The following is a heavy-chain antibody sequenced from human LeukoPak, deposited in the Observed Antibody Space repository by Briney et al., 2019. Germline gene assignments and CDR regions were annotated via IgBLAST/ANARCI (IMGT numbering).Heavy chain of an antibody. D-gene: IGHD6-19*01. V-gene: IGHV3-9*03. CDR2: ISWNSGSI. J-gene: IGHJ4*02. CDR1: GFTFDDYA. CDR3: AKGSSASIAVAGTPQPVDY. Sequence: PGRSLRLSCAASGFTFDDYAMHWVRQAPGKCLEWVSGISWNSGSIGYADSVKGRFTISRDNAKNSLYLQMNSLRAEDMALYYCAKGSSASIAVAGTPQPVDYLGQGTLVTVSS.